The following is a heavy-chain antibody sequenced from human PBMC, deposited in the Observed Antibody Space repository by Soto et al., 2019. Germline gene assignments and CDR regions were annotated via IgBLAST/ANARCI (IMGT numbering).Heavy chain of an antibody. Sequence: GGSLRLSCAASGFTFSSYDMHWVRQATGKGLEWVSAIGTAGDTYYPGSVKGRFTISRENAKNSLYLQMNSLRAGDTSVYYCARAAPDSSGYYSYDYWGQGTLVTVSS. CDR1: GFTFSSYD. J-gene: IGHJ4*02. D-gene: IGHD3-22*01. V-gene: IGHV3-13*01. CDR3: ARAAPDSSGYYSYDY. CDR2: IGTAGDT.